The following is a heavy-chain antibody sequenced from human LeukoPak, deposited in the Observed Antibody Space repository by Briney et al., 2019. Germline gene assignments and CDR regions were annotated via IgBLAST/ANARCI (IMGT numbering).Heavy chain of an antibody. CDR3: ARDLEMTTVTTGDY. Sequence: AASVKVSCKASGGTFSSYAISWVRQAPGQGLEWMGWINPNSGGTNYAQKFQGRVTMTRDTSISTAYMELSRLRSDDTAVYYCARDLEMTTVTTGDYWGQGTLVTVSS. J-gene: IGHJ4*02. D-gene: IGHD4-11*01. CDR1: GGTFSSYA. CDR2: INPNSGGT. V-gene: IGHV1-2*02.